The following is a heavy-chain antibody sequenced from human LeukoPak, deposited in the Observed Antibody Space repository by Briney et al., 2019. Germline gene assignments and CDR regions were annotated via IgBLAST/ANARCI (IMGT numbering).Heavy chain of an antibody. CDR3: ASFTDF. V-gene: IGHV3-11*06. J-gene: IGHJ4*02. Sequence: GGSLRLSCAASGFTFSDYWVSWIRQTPGKGLEWVSYISSSGDHINYADSVRGRFTISRDNAKNSLYLQMDSLRAEDTAVYYCASFTDFWGQGTLVTVSS. CDR2: ISSSGDHI. CDR1: GFTFSDYW.